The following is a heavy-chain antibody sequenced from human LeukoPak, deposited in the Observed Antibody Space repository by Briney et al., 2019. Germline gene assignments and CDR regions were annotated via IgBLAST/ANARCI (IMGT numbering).Heavy chain of an antibody. D-gene: IGHD2-2*01. V-gene: IGHV3-53*01. J-gene: IGHJ4*02. CDR1: GITVSSNF. Sequence: GGSLRLSCAASGITVSSNFMSWVRQAPGKGLEWVSMIYADGTTHYTDSVKGRFTISRDNSKSTLNLQMVGLRAEDTAVYYCARWYCSITSCYYDYWGQGTLVTVSS. CDR2: IYADGTT. CDR3: ARWYCSITSCYYDY.